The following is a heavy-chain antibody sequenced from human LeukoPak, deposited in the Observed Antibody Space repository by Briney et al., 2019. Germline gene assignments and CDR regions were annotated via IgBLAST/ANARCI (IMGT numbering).Heavy chain of an antibody. CDR3: AARKVRGVWFYLDY. D-gene: IGHD3-10*01. Sequence: PGGSLRLSCAASGFTFSAYAMAWVRQAPGKGLEWVSTIYDDNTYYADSVKGRFAISTDNSKNTLYLQMNSLRVEDTAVYFCAARKVRGVWFYLDYWAREPWSPSPQ. V-gene: IGHV3-23*01. J-gene: IGHJ4*02. CDR1: GFTFSAYA. CDR2: IYDDNT.